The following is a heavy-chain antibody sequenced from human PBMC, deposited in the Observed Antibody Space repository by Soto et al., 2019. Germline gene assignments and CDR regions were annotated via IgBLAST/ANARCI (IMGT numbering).Heavy chain of an antibody. J-gene: IGHJ4*02. CDR2: ISHSGST. V-gene: IGHV4-30-2*01. CDR1: GGSTSSGGYS. CDR3: ARGGLLPDY. Sequence: QLQLQESGSGLVKPSQTLSLTCAVSGGSTSSGGYSWSWLRQPPGKGLEWIGYISHSGSTYYNPSLKSRLTISVDTSTNQSSLRLSSVTAADTAVYYCARGGLLPDYWGQGTLVTVSS. D-gene: IGHD6-19*01.